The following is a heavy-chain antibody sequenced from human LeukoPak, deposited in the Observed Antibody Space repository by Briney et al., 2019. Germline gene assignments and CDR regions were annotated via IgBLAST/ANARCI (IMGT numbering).Heavy chain of an antibody. CDR1: GFTFDDYA. CDR2: ISWNSGSI. Sequence: GGSLRLSCAASGFTFDDYAMHWVRQAPGKGLEWVSGISWNSGSIGYADSVKGRFTISRDNAKNSLYLQMNSLRAEDTAVYYCARASGGYCSSTSCYTPYDYWGQGTLVTVSS. CDR3: ARASGGYCSSTSCYTPYDY. V-gene: IGHV3-9*01. J-gene: IGHJ4*02. D-gene: IGHD2-2*02.